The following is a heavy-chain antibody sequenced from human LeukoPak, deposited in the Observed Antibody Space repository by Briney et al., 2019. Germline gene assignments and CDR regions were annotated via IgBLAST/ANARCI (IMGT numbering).Heavy chain of an antibody. J-gene: IGHJ4*02. CDR3: AKDAQRGFDYSNSLEY. CDR2: IWHDGSSK. V-gene: IGHV3-33*06. D-gene: IGHD4-11*01. Sequence: GGSLRLSCAASGFIFSHYGMHWVRQAPGKGLEWVAVIWHDGSSKYYADSVKGRFTISRDNSENTVYLQMNGLRAEDTAVYYCAKDAQRGFDYSNSLEYWGQGDLVTVSS. CDR1: GFIFSHYG.